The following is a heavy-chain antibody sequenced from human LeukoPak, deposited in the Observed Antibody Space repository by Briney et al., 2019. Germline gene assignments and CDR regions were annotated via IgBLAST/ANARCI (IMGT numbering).Heavy chain of an antibody. CDR2: IYPSGIT. D-gene: IGHD3-3*01. CDR3: ARGKSGYYDY. V-gene: IGHV4-4*07. J-gene: IGHJ4*02. Sequence: PSETLSLTCTVSGGSISGYYWSWIRQPAGKGLEWIGRIYPSGITNYNPSLRSRVNMSLDTSKNQFSLKVSSVTAADTAAYYCARGKSGYYDYWGQGTLVTVSS. CDR1: GGSISGYY.